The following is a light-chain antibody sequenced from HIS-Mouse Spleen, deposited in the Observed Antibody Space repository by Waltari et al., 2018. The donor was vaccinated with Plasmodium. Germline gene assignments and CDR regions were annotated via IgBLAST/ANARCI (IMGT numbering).Light chain of an antibody. CDR3: QQYYSTPYT. CDR1: QSGLYSSNNKNY. Sequence: DIVMTQSPDSLAVSPGERATIKCKSSQSGLYSSNNKNYLAWYQQKPGQPPKLLIYWASTRESGVPDRFSGSGSGTDFTLTISSLQAEDVAVYYCQQYYSTPYTFGQGTKLEIK. CDR2: WAS. J-gene: IGKJ2*01. V-gene: IGKV4-1*01.